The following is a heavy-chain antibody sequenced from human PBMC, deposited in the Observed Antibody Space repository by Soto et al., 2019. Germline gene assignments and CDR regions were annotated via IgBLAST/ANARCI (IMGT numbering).Heavy chain of an antibody. J-gene: IGHJ5*02. V-gene: IGHV4-34*01. Sequence: SETLSLTCAVYGGSFSGYYWSWIRQPPGKGLEWIGEINHSGSTNYNPSLKSRVTISVDTSKNQFSLKLSSVTAADTAVYYCAVLRRGQQLTVVWFDPWGQGTLVTVSS. D-gene: IGHD6-13*01. CDR3: AVLRRGQQLTVVWFDP. CDR1: GGSFSGYY. CDR2: INHSGST.